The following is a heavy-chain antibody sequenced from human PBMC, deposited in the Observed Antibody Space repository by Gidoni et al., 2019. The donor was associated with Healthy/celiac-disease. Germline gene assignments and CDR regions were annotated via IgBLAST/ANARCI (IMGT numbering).Heavy chain of an antibody. Sequence: SGGYYWSWIRQHPGKGLEWIGYIYYSGSTYYNPSLKSRVTISVDTSKNQFSLKLSSVTAADTAVYYCAREEYSSSSHSGAMGYWGQGTLVTVSS. CDR1: SGGYY. CDR3: AREEYSSSSHSGAMGY. J-gene: IGHJ4*02. D-gene: IGHD6-6*01. V-gene: IGHV4-31*02. CDR2: IYYSGST.